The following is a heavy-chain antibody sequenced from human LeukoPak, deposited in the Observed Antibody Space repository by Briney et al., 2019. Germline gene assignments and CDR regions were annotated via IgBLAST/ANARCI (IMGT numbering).Heavy chain of an antibody. CDR1: GGSISTYY. D-gene: IGHD5-18*01. Sequence: SETLSLTCTVSGGSISTYYWSWIRQPAGKGLEWIGRVYTSGRTDSNPSLKSRVTMSVDTSKNQFSLKLSSVTAADTAVCYCASSQLWSYGLQFDYWGQGSLVTVSS. J-gene: IGHJ4*02. CDR2: VYTSGRT. CDR3: ASSQLWSYGLQFDY. V-gene: IGHV4-4*07.